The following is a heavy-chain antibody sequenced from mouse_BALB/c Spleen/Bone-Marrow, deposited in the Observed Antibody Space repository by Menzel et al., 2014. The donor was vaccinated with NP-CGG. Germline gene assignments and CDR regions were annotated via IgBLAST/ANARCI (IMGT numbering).Heavy chain of an antibody. V-gene: IGHV1-5*01. CDR3: TFLVKEDFAY. CDR2: IYPGNSDT. Sequence: VQLQQSGTVLARPGASVKMSCKASGYSFTSYWMHWVKQRPGQGLEWTGAIYPGNSDTTYKQKFKGKAKLTAVTSASTAYMELSSLTNEDSAVYYCTFLVKEDFAYWGQGTLVTVSA. J-gene: IGHJ3*01. D-gene: IGHD2-10*02. CDR1: GYSFTSYW.